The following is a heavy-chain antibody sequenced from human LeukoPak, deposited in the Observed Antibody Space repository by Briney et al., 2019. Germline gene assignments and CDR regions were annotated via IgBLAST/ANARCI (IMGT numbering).Heavy chain of an antibody. J-gene: IGHJ4*02. D-gene: IGHD3-10*01. CDR3: AKDSGSGSYYYDH. V-gene: IGHV3-30*18. CDR1: GFTFSNYG. Sequence: PGGSLRLSCAASGFTFSNYGMHWVRQAPGKGLEWVAVISYDGNNKYYADSVKGRFTISRDNSKNTLYLQMNSLRAEDTAVYYCAKDSGSGSYYYDHWGQGTLVTVSS. CDR2: ISYDGNNK.